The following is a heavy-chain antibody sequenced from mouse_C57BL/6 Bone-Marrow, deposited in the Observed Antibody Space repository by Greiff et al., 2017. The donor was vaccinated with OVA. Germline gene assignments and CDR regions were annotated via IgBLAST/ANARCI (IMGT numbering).Heavy chain of an antibody. CDR1: GYTFTSYG. Sequence: QVQLKQSGAELARPGASVKLSCKASGYTFTSYGISWVKQRTGQGLEWIGEIYPRSGNTYYTEKFKGKATLTADKSSSTAYMELRSLTSEDSAVDFYASTGWDVGYAMDYWGQGTSVTVSS. J-gene: IGHJ4*01. CDR3: ASTGWDVGYAMDY. V-gene: IGHV1-81*01. CDR2: IYPRSGNT. D-gene: IGHD4-1*01.